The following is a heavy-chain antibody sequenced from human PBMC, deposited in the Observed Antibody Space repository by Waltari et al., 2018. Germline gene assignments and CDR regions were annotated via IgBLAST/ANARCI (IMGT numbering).Heavy chain of an antibody. Sequence: EVQLVESGGGLVQPGGSLSLSCAASGFTFSIYWMHWVRQAPWKGLVWVSRINRDGSSINYADSVKDRFTISRDNAKNTLYLQMNSLRAEDTAVFYCARGGGYSYADFYSGMDVWGQGTTVTVSS. J-gene: IGHJ6*02. D-gene: IGHD5-18*01. CDR2: INRDGSSI. V-gene: IGHV3-74*01. CDR1: GFTFSIYW. CDR3: ARGGGYSYADFYSGMDV.